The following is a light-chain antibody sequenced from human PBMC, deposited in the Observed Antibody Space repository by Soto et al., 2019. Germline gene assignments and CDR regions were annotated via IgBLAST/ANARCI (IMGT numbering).Light chain of an antibody. CDR3: CSDAGTSSYL. CDR2: EVA. CDR1: KSDLGSFNF. V-gene: IGLV2-23*02. J-gene: IGLJ1*01. Sequence: QSARTQPASVSGSPGQSITISCTRTKSDLGSFNFVSWYQQHPSKAPKVMIYEVAMRPSGIFDRFSGSKSGNTASLTISGLQVEDEADYYCCSDAGTSSYLFGTGTKVTVL.